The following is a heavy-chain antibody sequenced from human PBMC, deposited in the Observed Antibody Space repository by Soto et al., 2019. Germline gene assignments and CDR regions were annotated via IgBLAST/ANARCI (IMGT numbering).Heavy chain of an antibody. CDR2: INTDGSST. Sequence: EVQLVESGGGLVQPGGSLRLYCAASGFTFSSYWMHWVRQAPGKGLVWVSRINTDGSSTSYADSVKGRFTISRDNAENTLYLQMNSLRVEDTAIYYCAREPPGPAWSGATDYWAQGTLVTVSS. CDR1: GFTFSSYW. V-gene: IGHV3-74*01. J-gene: IGHJ4*02. CDR3: AREPPGPAWSGATDY. D-gene: IGHD1-26*01.